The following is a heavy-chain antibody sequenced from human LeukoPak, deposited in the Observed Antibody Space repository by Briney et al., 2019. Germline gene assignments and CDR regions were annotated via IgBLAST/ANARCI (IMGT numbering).Heavy chain of an antibody. CDR1: GFTFSSYT. J-gene: IGHJ4*02. V-gene: IGHV3-30-3*01. CDR2: ISYDGSNE. Sequence: GGSLRLSCAASGFTFSSYTMHWVRQAPGKGLEWVAVISYDGSNEYYADSVKGRFTISRDKSKNTLYLQMNSLRTEDTAMYYCARGDYGDYSNFDYWGQGTLVTVSS. D-gene: IGHD4-17*01. CDR3: ARGDYGDYSNFDY.